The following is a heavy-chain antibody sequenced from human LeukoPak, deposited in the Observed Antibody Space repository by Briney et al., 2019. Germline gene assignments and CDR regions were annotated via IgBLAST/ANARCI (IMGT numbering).Heavy chain of an antibody. D-gene: IGHD2-21*02. Sequence: SETLSLTCTVSGYSISSGYLWGWIRQPPGKGLEWVGSTYHGGTTYSNPSLKSRVIISEDTSKNQFSLKLSSVTAADTAVYYCARGSGDWTYYFDYWGQGTLVTVSS. CDR3: ARGSGDWTYYFDY. CDR2: TYHGGTT. CDR1: GYSISSGYL. V-gene: IGHV4-38-2*02. J-gene: IGHJ4*02.